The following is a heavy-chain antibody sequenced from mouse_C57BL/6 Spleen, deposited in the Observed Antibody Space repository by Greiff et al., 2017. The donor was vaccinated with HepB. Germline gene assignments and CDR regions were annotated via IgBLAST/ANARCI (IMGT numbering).Heavy chain of an antibody. Sequence: EVMLVESGGGLVKPGGSLKLSCAASGFTFSSYAMSWVRQTPEKRLEWVATISDGGSYTYYPDNVKGRFTISRDNAKNNLYLQMSHLKSEDTAMYYCAREITTVVDYAMDYWGQGTSVTVSS. J-gene: IGHJ4*01. CDR3: AREITTVVDYAMDY. V-gene: IGHV5-4*01. CDR2: ISDGGSYT. CDR1: GFTFSSYA. D-gene: IGHD1-1*01.